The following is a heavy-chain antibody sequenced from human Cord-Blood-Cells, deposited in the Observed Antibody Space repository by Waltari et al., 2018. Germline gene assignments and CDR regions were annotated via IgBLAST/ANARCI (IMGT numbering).Heavy chain of an antibody. CDR3: ARGPAYSNYYYYGMDV. Sequence: QVQLVQSGAEVKKPGSSVKVSCKASGGTFSSYAISWVRQAPGQGLEWMGGIIPLVGKANYAQKFQGRVTITADESTITAYRVLSSLGSEDTAGYYCARGPAYSNYYYYGMDVWGQGTTVTISS. J-gene: IGHJ6*02. CDR1: GGTFSSYA. V-gene: IGHV1-69*12. CDR2: IIPLVGKA. D-gene: IGHD4-4*01.